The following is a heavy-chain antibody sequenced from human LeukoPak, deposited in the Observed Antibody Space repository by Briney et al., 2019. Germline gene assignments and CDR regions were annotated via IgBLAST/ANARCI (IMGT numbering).Heavy chain of an antibody. CDR2: ISSSSSYI. Sequence: GGSLRLSCAASGFTFSSYSMNWVRQAPGKGLEWVSSISSSSSYIYYADSVKGRFTISRDNAKNSLYLQMNSLRAEDTAVYYCARDRGGDMITFGGVIVPLNYFDYWGQGTLVTVSS. V-gene: IGHV3-21*01. CDR1: GFTFSSYS. J-gene: IGHJ4*02. D-gene: IGHD3-16*02. CDR3: ARDRGGDMITFGGVIVPLNYFDY.